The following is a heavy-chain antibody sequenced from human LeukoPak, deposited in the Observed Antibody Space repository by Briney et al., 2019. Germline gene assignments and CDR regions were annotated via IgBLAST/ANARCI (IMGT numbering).Heavy chain of an antibody. J-gene: IGHJ3*02. CDR1: GFTFSSYS. CDR3: ARAIAGPSAFDI. D-gene: IGHD3-16*02. Sequence: GGSLRLSCAASGFTFSSYSMSWVRQAPGKGLEWVSYISSSGSTIYYADSVKGRFTISRDNAKNSLYLQMNSLRAEDTAVYYCARAIAGPSAFDIWGQGTMVTVSS. V-gene: IGHV3-48*04. CDR2: ISSSGSTI.